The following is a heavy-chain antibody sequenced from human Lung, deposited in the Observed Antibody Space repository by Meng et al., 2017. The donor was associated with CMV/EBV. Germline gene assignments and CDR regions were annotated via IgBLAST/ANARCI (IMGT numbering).Heavy chain of an antibody. CDR2: IYHSGST. Sequence: VELRESGPGLVKPSGTLFLTCAVFGGSISSSNWWSWVRQPPGKGLEWIGEIYHSGSTNYNPSLKSRVTISVDKSKNQFSLKLSSVTAADTAVYYCARVVTALWGYYFDYWGQGTLVTVSS. D-gene: IGHD2-21*02. J-gene: IGHJ4*02. CDR1: GGSISSSNW. V-gene: IGHV4-4*02. CDR3: ARVVTALWGYYFDY.